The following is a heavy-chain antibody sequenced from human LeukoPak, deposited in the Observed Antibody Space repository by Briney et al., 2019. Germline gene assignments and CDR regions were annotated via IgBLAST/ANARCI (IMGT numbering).Heavy chain of an antibody. V-gene: IGHV3-23*01. D-gene: IGHD5-12*01. Sequence: PGGSLRLSCAASGFTFSSYAMNWVRQAPGKGLEWVSGISGSGGSTYYADSVKGRFTISRDNSKNTLYLQMNSLRAEDTAVYYCVKADSSYDLLFDYWGQGTLVTVSS. CDR2: ISGSGGST. CDR3: VKADSSYDLLFDY. J-gene: IGHJ4*02. CDR1: GFTFSSYA.